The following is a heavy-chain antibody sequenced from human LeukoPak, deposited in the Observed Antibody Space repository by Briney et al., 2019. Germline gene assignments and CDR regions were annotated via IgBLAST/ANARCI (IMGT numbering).Heavy chain of an antibody. CDR1: GGSFSGYY. Sequence: PSETLSLTCGVYGGSFSGYYWSWIRQPPGKGLEWIGEINDSGSTNYNPSLKSRVTISVDTSKNQFSLKLSSVTAADTAVYYCARRPRRYCSGGSCYGFDYWGQGTLVTVSS. CDR3: ARRPRRYCSGGSCYGFDY. V-gene: IGHV4-34*01. D-gene: IGHD2-15*01. J-gene: IGHJ4*02. CDR2: INDSGST.